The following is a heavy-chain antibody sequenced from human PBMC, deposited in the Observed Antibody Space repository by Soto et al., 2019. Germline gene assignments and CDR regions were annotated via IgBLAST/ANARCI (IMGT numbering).Heavy chain of an antibody. CDR1: GGSITAYY. CDR2: IYTSGST. V-gene: IGHV4-4*07. CDR3: ASSSASDYAFYFDY. Sequence: SETLSLTCTVSGGSITAYYWNWIRQPAGKGLEWIGRIYTSGSTNYNPSLKSRVTMSVDTSKTQFSLKLSSVTAADTAAYYCASSSASDYAFYFDYWGQETLVTVSS. D-gene: IGHD4-17*01. J-gene: IGHJ4*02.